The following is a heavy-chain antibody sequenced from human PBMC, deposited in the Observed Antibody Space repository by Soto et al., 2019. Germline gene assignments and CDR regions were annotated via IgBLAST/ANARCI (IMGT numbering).Heavy chain of an antibody. Sequence: QLQLQESGPGLVTPSETLSLTCFVSCGSFTSSSYYWVWIRQPPGKGLEWVGSIYYDGRTYYNPSLKSRSTISVDTSNNQFSLKLNSVTAADTDVYYCSRRGHTSRPTWGHGTLVTVSS. D-gene: IGHD6-13*01. CDR2: IYYDGRT. CDR1: CGSFTSSSYY. J-gene: IGHJ4*01. V-gene: IGHV4-39*01. CDR3: SRRGHTSRPT.